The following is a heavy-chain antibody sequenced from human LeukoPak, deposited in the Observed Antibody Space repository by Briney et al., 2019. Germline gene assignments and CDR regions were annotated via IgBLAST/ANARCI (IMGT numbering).Heavy chain of an antibody. D-gene: IGHD3-10*01. CDR1: GGSFGGYY. CDR3: ARGLPGLWFRVFDY. J-gene: IGHJ4*02. Sequence: SETLSLTCAVYGGSFGGYYWSWIRQPPGKGLEWIGEINHSGSTNYNPSLKSRVTISVDTSKNQFSLKLSSVTAADTAVYYCARGLPGLWFRVFDYWGQGTLVTVSS. CDR2: INHSGST. V-gene: IGHV4-34*01.